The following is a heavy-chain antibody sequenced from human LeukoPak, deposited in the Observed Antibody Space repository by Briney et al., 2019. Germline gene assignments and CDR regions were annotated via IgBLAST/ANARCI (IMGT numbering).Heavy chain of an antibody. J-gene: IGHJ4*02. CDR1: GGSFSGYY. CDR3: ARGIIAVADPPAYYFDY. CDR2: INHSGST. Sequence: SETLSLIRAVYGGSFSGYYWSWIRQPPGKGLEWIGEINHSGSTNYNPSLKSRVTISVDTSKNQFSLKLSSVTAADTAVYYCARGIIAVADPPAYYFDYWGQGTLVTVSS. D-gene: IGHD6-19*01. V-gene: IGHV4-34*01.